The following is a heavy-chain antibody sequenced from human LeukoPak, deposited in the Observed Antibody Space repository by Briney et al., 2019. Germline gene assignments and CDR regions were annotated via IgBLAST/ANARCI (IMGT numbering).Heavy chain of an antibody. CDR1: GGSISSSNW. D-gene: IGHD2-2*03. J-gene: IGHJ4*02. Sequence: TSGTLSLTCAVSGGSISSSNWWSWVRQPPGKGLEWIGEIYHSGSTYYNPSLKSRVTISVDKSKNHFSLKLTSVTAADTAVYYCAREAGSFGYCITTNCLGYFDYWGQGALVTVSS. V-gene: IGHV4-4*02. CDR3: AREAGSFGYCITTNCLGYFDY. CDR2: IYHSGST.